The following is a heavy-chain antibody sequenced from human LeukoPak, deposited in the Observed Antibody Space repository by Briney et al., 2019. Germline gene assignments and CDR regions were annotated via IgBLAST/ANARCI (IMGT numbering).Heavy chain of an antibody. J-gene: IGHJ4*02. V-gene: IGHV3-23*01. D-gene: IGHD6-19*01. CDR3: ANGPAHQWLVSLNDY. Sequence: GGSLRLSCAASGFTFSSYSMNWVRQAPGKGLEWVSAISGSGGSTYYADSVKGRFTISRDNSKNTLYLQMNSLRAEDTAVYYCANGPAHQWLVSLNDYWGQGTLVTVSS. CDR2: ISGSGGST. CDR1: GFTFSSYS.